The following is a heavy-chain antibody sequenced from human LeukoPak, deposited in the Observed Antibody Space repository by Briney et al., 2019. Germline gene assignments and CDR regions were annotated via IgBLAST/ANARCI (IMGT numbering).Heavy chain of an antibody. CDR1: GFTFSSYG. CDR3: AKEGLVYSSGWYGNFDY. J-gene: IGHJ4*02. CDR2: ISGSGGST. D-gene: IGHD6-19*01. Sequence: GESLKISCAASGFTFSSYGMSWVRQAPGKGLEWVSAISGSGGSTYYADSVKGRFTISRDNTKNTLYLQMNSLRAEDTAVYYCAKEGLVYSSGWYGNFDYWGQGTLVTVSS. V-gene: IGHV3-23*01.